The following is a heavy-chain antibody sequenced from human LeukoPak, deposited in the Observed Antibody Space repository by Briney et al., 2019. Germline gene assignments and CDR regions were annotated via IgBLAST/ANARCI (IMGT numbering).Heavy chain of an antibody. CDR1: GGSISSYY. CDR3: ARDRAAAGEPLYYYYYMDV. J-gene: IGHJ6*03. D-gene: IGHD6-13*01. Sequence: SETLSLTCTVSGGSISSYYWSWIRQPPGKGLEWIGYIYYSGGTNYNPSLKSRVTISVDTSKNQFSLKLSSVTAADTAVYYCARDRAAAGEPLYYYYYMDVWGKRTTVTVSS. CDR2: IYYSGGT. V-gene: IGHV4-59*01.